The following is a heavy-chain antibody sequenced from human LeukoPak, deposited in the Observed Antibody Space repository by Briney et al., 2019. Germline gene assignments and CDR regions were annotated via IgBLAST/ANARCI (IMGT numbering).Heavy chain of an antibody. J-gene: IGHJ4*02. CDR3: AEIYSSGWASDY. CDR2: IYHRGST. Sequence: PSETLSLTCTVSGGSISSSNWWSWVRQPPGKGLEWIGEIYHRGSTNYNPSLKSRVTISVDKSKNQFSLKLSSVTAADTAVYYCAEIYSSGWASDYWGQGTLVTVSS. CDR1: GGSISSSNW. D-gene: IGHD6-19*01. V-gene: IGHV4-4*02.